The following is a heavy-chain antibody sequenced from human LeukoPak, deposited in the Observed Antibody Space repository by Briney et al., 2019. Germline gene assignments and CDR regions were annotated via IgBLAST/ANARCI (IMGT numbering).Heavy chain of an antibody. CDR1: RFTLSTNT. V-gene: IGHV3-7*03. D-gene: IGHD7-27*01. CDR3: TGSGGPESFDY. J-gene: IGHJ4*02. CDR2: INQDGSDK. Sequence: GGALRLSSVPPRFTLSTNTTAWVSATLGRGRGRVANINQDGSDKNYVDSVKGRFTISRDNSKNTLYLQMNSLRAEDTAVYYCTGSGGPESFDYWGQGTLVTVSS.